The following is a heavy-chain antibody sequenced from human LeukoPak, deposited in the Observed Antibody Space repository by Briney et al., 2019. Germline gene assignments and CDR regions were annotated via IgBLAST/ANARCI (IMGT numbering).Heavy chain of an antibody. V-gene: IGHV1-69*06. CDR3: ARGPIVATIKPRYYFDY. D-gene: IGHD5-12*01. J-gene: IGHJ4*02. Sequence: ASVKVSCKASGGTFSSYAISWVRQAPGQGLEWMGGIIPIFGTANYAQKFQGRVTITADKSTSTAYMELSSLRSEDTAVYYCARGPIVATIKPRYYFDYWGQGTLVTVSS. CDR2: IIPIFGTA. CDR1: GGTFSSYA.